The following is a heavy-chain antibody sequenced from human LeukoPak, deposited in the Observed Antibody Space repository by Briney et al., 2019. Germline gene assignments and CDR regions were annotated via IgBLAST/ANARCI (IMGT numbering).Heavy chain of an antibody. D-gene: IGHD3-9*01. V-gene: IGHV3-11*04. J-gene: IGHJ4*02. CDR3: ARENYFDWPNLNY. Sequence: GGSLRLSCAASGFTFSDYYMSWIRQAPGKGLEWVSYISSSGSTIYYADSVKGRFTISRDNAKNSLYLQMNSLRAEDTAVYYCARENYFDWPNLNYWGQGTLVTVSS. CDR2: ISSSGSTI. CDR1: GFTFSDYY.